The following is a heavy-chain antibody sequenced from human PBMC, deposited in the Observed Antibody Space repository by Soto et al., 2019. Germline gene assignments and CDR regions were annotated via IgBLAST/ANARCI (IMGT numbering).Heavy chain of an antibody. J-gene: IGHJ3*02. CDR3: ARVDCSGGSCYSGGFAFDI. CDR2: IIPILGIA. V-gene: IGHV1-69*02. D-gene: IGHD2-15*01. CDR1: GGTFSSYT. Sequence: SVKVSCKASGGTFSSYTISWVRQAPGQGLEWMGSIIPILGIANYAQKFQGRVTITADKSTSTAYMELSSLRSEDTAVYYCARVDCSGGSCYSGGFAFDIWGQGTMVTVSS.